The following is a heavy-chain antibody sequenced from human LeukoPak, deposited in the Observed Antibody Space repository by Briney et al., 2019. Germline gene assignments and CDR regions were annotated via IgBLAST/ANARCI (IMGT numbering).Heavy chain of an antibody. Sequence: SQTLSLTCTVSGDSISSGGNYWSWIRQRPGQGLEWIGCIYHSGNTYYNPSLKSRVTISVDTSKNQFSLKLSSVTAADTAVYYCARSGSGLGAFDIWGQGTMVTVSS. CDR2: IYHSGNT. D-gene: IGHD3-10*01. CDR3: ARSGSGLGAFDI. V-gene: IGHV4-31*03. J-gene: IGHJ3*02. CDR1: GDSISSGGNY.